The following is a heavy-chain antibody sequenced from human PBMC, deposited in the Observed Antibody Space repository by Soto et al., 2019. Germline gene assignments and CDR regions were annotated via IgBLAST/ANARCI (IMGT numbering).Heavy chain of an antibody. CDR3: GRRERGGYYDY. V-gene: IGHV2-5*02. Sequence: QITLKESGPTLVKPTQTLTLTCTFSGFSLSTSGVGVGWIRQPPGKALEWLALIYWDDDKRYSPSLKSRLTINKDTSKNQVVLTMTNMDSVDTATYYCGRRERGGYYDYWGQGTLVTVSS. J-gene: IGHJ4*02. CDR2: IYWDDDK. D-gene: IGHD3-22*01. CDR1: GFSLSTSGVG.